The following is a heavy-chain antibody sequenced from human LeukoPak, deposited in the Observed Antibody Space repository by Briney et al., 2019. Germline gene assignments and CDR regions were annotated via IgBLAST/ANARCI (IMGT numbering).Heavy chain of an antibody. CDR2: IYYSGST. CDR1: GGSISSSSYY. J-gene: IGHJ6*03. Sequence: PSETLSLTCTVSGGSISSSSYYWGWIRQPPGKGLEWIGSIYYSGSTYYNPSLKSRVTISVDTSKNQFSLKLSSVTAADTAVYYCAREAIVVVPAAMPGYYYMDVWGKGTTVTVSS. D-gene: IGHD2-2*01. CDR3: AREAIVVVPAAMPGYYYMDV. V-gene: IGHV4-39*07.